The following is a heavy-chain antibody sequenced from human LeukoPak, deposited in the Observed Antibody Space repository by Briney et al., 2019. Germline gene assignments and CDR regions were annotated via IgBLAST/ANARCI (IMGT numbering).Heavy chain of an antibody. Sequence: SETLSLTCTVSGGSISSSSYYWGWIRQPPGKGLEWIGSIYYSGSTYYNPSLKSRVTISLDTSKNQFSLKLSSVTAADTGVYYCARGVTGTGLIADWGQGTLVTVSS. CDR3: ARGVTGTGLIAD. CDR1: GGSISSSSYY. J-gene: IGHJ4*02. V-gene: IGHV4-39*07. CDR2: IYYSGST. D-gene: IGHD1-7*01.